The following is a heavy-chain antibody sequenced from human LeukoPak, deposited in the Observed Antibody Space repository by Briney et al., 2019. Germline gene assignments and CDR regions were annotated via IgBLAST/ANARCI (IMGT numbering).Heavy chain of an antibody. J-gene: IGHJ4*02. CDR1: GFTFSSYE. Sequence: GGSLRLSCAASGFTFSSYEMNWVRQAPGKGLEWVSYISSSGSTIYYADSVKGRFTISRDNAKNSLYLQMNSLRAEDTAVYYCAKSRSTYYYGSGSLFPGTYYFDYWGQGTLVTVSS. V-gene: IGHV3-48*03. CDR2: ISSSGSTI. D-gene: IGHD3-10*01. CDR3: AKSRSTYYYGSGSLFPGTYYFDY.